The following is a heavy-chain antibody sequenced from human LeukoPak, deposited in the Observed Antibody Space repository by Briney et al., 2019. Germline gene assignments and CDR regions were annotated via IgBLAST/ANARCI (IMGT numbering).Heavy chain of an antibody. V-gene: IGHV3-48*04. CDR2: ISSSGSTI. CDR3: ARGAVGRAYYYYYMDV. D-gene: IGHD1-26*01. CDR1: GFTFSSYS. Sequence: GGSLRLSCAASGFTFSSYSMNWVRQAPGKGLEWVSYISSSGSTIYYADSVKGRFTISRDNAKNSLYLQMNSLRAEDTAVYYCARGAVGRAYYYYYMDVWGKGTTVTISS. J-gene: IGHJ6*03.